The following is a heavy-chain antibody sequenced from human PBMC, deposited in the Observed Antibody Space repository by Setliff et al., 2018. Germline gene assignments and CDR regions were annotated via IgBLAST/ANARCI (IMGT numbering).Heavy chain of an antibody. V-gene: IGHV3-74*01. Sequence: GGSLRLSCAASEFTFSNHWMHWVRQTPGKGLVWVSRINGDGRSTNYADSVKGRFTISRDNAKNTLYLQMNRLRAEDTAVYYCTRDWGEAGSTNAFDIWGQGTVVTVSS. J-gene: IGHJ3*02. CDR2: INGDGRST. CDR1: EFTFSNHW. D-gene: IGHD1-26*01. CDR3: TRDWGEAGSTNAFDI.